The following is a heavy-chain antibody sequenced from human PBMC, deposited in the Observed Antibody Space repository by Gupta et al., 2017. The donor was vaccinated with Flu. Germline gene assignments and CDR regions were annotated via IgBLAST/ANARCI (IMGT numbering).Heavy chain of an antibody. Sequence: WIRQPPGKGLEYIGYIYSSGSTNYNPSLKSRVTMSLDTSKNQFSLTLTSVTAADTAVYYCARRATRPESFDSWGLGTLVTVSS. J-gene: IGHJ5*01. D-gene: IGHD6-6*01. CDR3: ARRATRPESFDS. CDR2: IYSSGST. V-gene: IGHV4-59*08.